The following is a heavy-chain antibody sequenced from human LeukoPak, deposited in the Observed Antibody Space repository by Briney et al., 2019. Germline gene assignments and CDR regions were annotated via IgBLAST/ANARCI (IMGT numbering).Heavy chain of an antibody. Sequence: GGSLRLSCAAFGFTFSSHAMHWVRQAPGKGPEWVAVISYDVNNKYYADSVKGRFTVSRDNSKNTLYLQMNSLRTEDTAVYYCARDRLSSGWYTFDYWGQGTLVTVSS. V-gene: IGHV3-30*01. D-gene: IGHD6-19*01. J-gene: IGHJ4*02. CDR1: GFTFSSHA. CDR3: ARDRLSSGWYTFDY. CDR2: ISYDVNNK.